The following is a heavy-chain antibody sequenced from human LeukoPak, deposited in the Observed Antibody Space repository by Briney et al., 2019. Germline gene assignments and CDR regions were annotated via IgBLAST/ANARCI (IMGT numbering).Heavy chain of an antibody. CDR2: IRYDGSNK. CDR1: GFTFSSYG. J-gene: IGHJ4*02. D-gene: IGHD3-10*01. CDR3: AKDLYGSGSYQIRLFDY. V-gene: IGHV3-30*02. Sequence: GGSLRLSCAASGFTFSSYGMHWVRQAPGKGLEWVAFIRYDGSNKFYADSVKGRFTISRDNSKDTLYLQMNSLRAEDTAVYYCAKDLYGSGSYQIRLFDYWGQGTLVTVSS.